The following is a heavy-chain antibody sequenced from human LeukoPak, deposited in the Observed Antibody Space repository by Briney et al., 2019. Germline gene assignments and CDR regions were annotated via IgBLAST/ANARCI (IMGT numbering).Heavy chain of an antibody. V-gene: IGHV4-59*01. D-gene: IGHD6-25*01. CDR1: GGSISSYY. CDR3: ARRGRNSSGWQDYL. CDR2: IYHIGST. Sequence: PSETLSLTCTVSGGSISSYYWSWIRQPPGKGLEWIANIYHIGSTNYNPSLSSRVTISIDTAKNQFSLKLTSVTAADTAVYYCARRGRNSSGWQDYLWGQGTLVTVSS. J-gene: IGHJ4*02.